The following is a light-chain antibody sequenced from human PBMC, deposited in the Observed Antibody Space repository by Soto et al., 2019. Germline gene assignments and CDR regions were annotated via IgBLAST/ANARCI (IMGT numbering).Light chain of an antibody. J-gene: IGLJ1*01. Sequence: LTQPASVSGSPGQSITISCTGTVSDVGGYDSVSRYQQHPGRAPKLIIYGVNDRPSGVSNRFSASKSADTASLTISGLQAEDEANYYCCSYTTSTTYVFGSGTKVTVL. V-gene: IGLV2-14*03. CDR2: GVN. CDR3: CSYTTSTTYV. CDR1: VSDVGGYDS.